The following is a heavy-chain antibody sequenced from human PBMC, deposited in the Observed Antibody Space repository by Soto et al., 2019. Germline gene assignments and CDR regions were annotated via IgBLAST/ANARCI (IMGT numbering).Heavy chain of an antibody. V-gene: IGHV1-18*01. CDR1: GGTFSSYS. Sequence: ASVCVSCKASGGTFSSYSISWVRQAPGQWLELMGWISAYNGNTNYAHKLQGRVTITTDTSTSTAYMELRSLRSDDTAVYYCARSIGHWFDPWGEGTLDHVST. CDR3: ARSIGHWFDP. CDR2: ISAYNGNT. J-gene: IGHJ5*02.